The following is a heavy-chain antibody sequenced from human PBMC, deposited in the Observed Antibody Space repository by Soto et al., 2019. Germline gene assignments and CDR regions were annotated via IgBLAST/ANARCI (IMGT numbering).Heavy chain of an antibody. CDR3: ARGGYCSGGSCYSTDYYYGMDV. D-gene: IGHD2-15*01. CDR1: GYTFTSYG. Sequence: ASVKVSCKASGYTFTSYGISWVRQAHGQGLEWMGWISAYNGNTKNAQKLQGRVTMTTDTSTSTAYMELRSLRSDDTAVYYCARGGYCSGGSCYSTDYYYGMDVWGQGTTVTVSS. CDR2: ISAYNGNT. J-gene: IGHJ6*02. V-gene: IGHV1-18*01.